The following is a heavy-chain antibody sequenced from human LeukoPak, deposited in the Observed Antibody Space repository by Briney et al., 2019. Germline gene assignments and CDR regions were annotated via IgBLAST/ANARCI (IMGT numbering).Heavy chain of an antibody. CDR2: ISGSGGNT. D-gene: IGHD2-2*01. CDR3: AKVTSWSFT. V-gene: IGHV3-23*01. CDR1: GFTFSSYA. Sequence: GGSLRLSCAASGFTFSSYAMSWVRQAPGKGLDWVSAISGSGGNTYYADSVKGRFTISRDNSKDTLFLQMNSLRAEDTAVYYCAKVTSWSFTWGQGTLVTVSS. J-gene: IGHJ5*02.